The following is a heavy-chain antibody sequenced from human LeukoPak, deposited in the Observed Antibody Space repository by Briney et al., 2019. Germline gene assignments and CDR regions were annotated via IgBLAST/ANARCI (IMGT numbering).Heavy chain of an antibody. J-gene: IGHJ4*02. CDR1: GLSLSSYA. CDR3: VKAAGYDFWSGYYLFDY. V-gene: IGHV3-64D*09. Sequence: GGSLRLSCSASGLSLSSYAMHWVRQAPGKGLEYVSAISSNGGSTYYADSVKGRFTISRDNSKNTLYLQMSSLRAEDTAVYYCVKAAGYDFWSGYYLFDYWGQGTLVTVSS. CDR2: ISSNGGST. D-gene: IGHD3-3*01.